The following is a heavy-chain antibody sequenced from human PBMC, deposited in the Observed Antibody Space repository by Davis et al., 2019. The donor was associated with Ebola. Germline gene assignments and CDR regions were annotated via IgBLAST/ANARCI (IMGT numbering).Heavy chain of an antibody. V-gene: IGHV4-61*01. J-gene: IGHJ4*02. CDR1: GGSISSSSYY. D-gene: IGHD4-17*01. CDR3: AREPNGDYSPFDY. Sequence: SETLSLTCTVSGGSISSSSYYWGWIRQPPGKGLEWIGYIYYSGSTNYNPSLKSRVTISVDTSKNQFSLKLSSVTAADTAVYYCAREPNGDYSPFDYWGRGTLVTVSS. CDR2: IYYSGST.